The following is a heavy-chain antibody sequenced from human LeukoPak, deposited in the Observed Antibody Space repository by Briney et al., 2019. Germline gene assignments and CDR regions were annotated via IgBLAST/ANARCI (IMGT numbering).Heavy chain of an antibody. J-gene: IGHJ2*01. CDR2: ISYDGSNK. D-gene: IGHD6-6*01. V-gene: IGHV3-30-3*01. CDR3: ARGEQLVRWYFDL. Sequence: PGGSLRLSCAASGFTFSSYAMHWVRQAPGKGLEWVAVISYDGSNKYYADSVKGRFTISRDNSKNTLYLQMNSLRAEDTAVYYCARGEQLVRWYFDLWGRGTLVTVSS. CDR1: GFTFSSYA.